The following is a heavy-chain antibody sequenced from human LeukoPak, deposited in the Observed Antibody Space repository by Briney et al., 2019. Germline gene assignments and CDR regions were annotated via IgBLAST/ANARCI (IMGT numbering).Heavy chain of an antibody. J-gene: IGHJ4*02. Sequence: SQTLSLTCAVSGGSISSGGYPWSWIRQPPGKGLEWIGYIYHSGSTYYNPSLKSRVTISVDRSKNQFSLKLSSVTAADTAVYYCARGVDYSNYFDYWGQGTLVTVSS. CDR3: ARGVDYSNYFDY. CDR2: IYHSGST. CDR1: GGSISSGGYP. D-gene: IGHD4-11*01. V-gene: IGHV4-30-2*01.